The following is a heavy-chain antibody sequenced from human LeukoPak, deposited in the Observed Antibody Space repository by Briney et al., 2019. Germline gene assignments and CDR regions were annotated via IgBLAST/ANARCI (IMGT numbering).Heavy chain of an antibody. D-gene: IGHD3-9*01. CDR2: IWYDGSNK. CDR1: GFSIGTYF. J-gene: IGHJ4*02. Sequence: LSLTCAVSGFSIGTYFWSWVRQAPGKGLEWVAVIWYDGSNKYYADSVKGRFTISRDNSKNTLYLQMNSLRAEDTAVYYCARDARLALDYWGQGTLATVSS. CDR3: ARDARLALDY. V-gene: IGHV3-33*08.